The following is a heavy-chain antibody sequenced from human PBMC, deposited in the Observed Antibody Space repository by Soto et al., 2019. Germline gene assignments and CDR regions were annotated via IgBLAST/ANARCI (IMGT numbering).Heavy chain of an antibody. CDR1: GFTFSGYS. Sequence: PGGSLRLSCAVSGFTFSGYSMHWVRQAPGKGLEWVAVIWGEGGNEYYADTVKGRFTISRDTSKNTLYLQMSSLRADDTAFYYCVSDFGDYKFDYWGQGTLVTVSA. CDR2: IWGEGGNE. D-gene: IGHD4-17*01. V-gene: IGHV3-33*01. J-gene: IGHJ4*02. CDR3: VSDFGDYKFDY.